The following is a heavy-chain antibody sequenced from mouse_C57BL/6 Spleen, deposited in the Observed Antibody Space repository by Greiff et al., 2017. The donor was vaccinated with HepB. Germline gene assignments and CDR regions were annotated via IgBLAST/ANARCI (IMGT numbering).Heavy chain of an antibody. CDR1: GYTFTSYW. V-gene: IGHV1-5*01. J-gene: IGHJ1*03. CDR2: IYPGNSDT. Sequence: EVQLQQSGTVLARPGASVKMSCKTSGYTFTSYWTHWVKQRPGQGLEWIGAIYPGNSDTSYNQKFKGKAKLTAVTSASTAYMELSSLTNEDSAVYYCTRIRITTVVDHWYFDVWGTGTTVTVSS. D-gene: IGHD1-1*01. CDR3: TRIRITTVVDHWYFDV.